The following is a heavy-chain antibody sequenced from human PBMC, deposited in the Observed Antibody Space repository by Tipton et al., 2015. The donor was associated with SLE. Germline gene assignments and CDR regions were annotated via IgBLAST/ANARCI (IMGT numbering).Heavy chain of an antibody. CDR2: MNPKNGQT. V-gene: IGHV1-8*02. CDR1: GGTFSNSD. J-gene: IGHJ4*02. Sequence: QSGAEVKEPGASVKVSCRSSGGTFSNSDINWVRQAAGQGLEWLAWMNPKNGQTGYAQKFEGRVTVTSDTSTSTTYVELRGLRSDDTAVYYCASGTDLNYWGQGTLVSVSS. CDR3: ASGTDLNY. D-gene: IGHD3-10*01.